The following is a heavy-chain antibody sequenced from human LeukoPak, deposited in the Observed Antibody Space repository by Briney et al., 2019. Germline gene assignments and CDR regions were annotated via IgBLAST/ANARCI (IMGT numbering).Heavy chain of an antibody. CDR3: AYYDSSGYPSP. J-gene: IGHJ5*02. Sequence: GASVKVSCKASGYTFPTYGINWVREAPGQGLEWMGWINPNSGGTNYAQKFQGRVTMTRDTPISTAYMELSRLRSDDTAVYYCAYYDSSGYPSPWGRGTLVTVSS. V-gene: IGHV1-2*02. CDR2: INPNSGGT. D-gene: IGHD3-22*01. CDR1: GYTFPTYG.